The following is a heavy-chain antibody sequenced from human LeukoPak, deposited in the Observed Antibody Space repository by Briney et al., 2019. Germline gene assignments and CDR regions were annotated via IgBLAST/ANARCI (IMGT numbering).Heavy chain of an antibody. Sequence: PGGSLRLSCAASGFTFSSYSMNWVRQAPGKGLEWVSSISSISSYIYYADSVKGRFTISRDNAKNSLYLQMNSLRAEDTAVYYCARVATVTTHAPRDYYYYYGMDVWGQGTTVTVSS. J-gene: IGHJ6*02. CDR3: ARVATVTTHAPRDYYYYYGMDV. D-gene: IGHD4-17*01. CDR1: GFTFSSYS. V-gene: IGHV3-21*01. CDR2: ISSISSYI.